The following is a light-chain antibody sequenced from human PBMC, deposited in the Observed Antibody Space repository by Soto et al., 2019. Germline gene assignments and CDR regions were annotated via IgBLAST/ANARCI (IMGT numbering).Light chain of an antibody. CDR3: QQIYAAPVT. CDR2: AAS. V-gene: IGKV1-39*01. Sequence: DIQMTQSPPSLSASVGDRVTITCRASQSIFRSLNWYQQKPGKAPKLLIYAASNLQSGVPSRFSGSESGTDFILTISSLQPEDFATYYCQQIYAAPVTFSQGTKVEIK. J-gene: IGKJ1*01. CDR1: QSIFRS.